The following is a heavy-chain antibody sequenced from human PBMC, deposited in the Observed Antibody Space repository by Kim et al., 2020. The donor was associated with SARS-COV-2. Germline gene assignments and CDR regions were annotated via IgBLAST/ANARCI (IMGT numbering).Heavy chain of an antibody. CDR3: ATSSGSGWVHNY. Sequence: GGSLRLSCAASGFVFRNYGMHWVRQAPGKGLEWVAVIWYDGSNQYYADSVKGRFTISKDNSKNMLYLQMNSVRAEDTAMYYCATSSGSGWVHNYWGQGTLVTVSS. CDR1: GFVFRNYG. D-gene: IGHD6-19*01. J-gene: IGHJ4*02. CDR2: IWYDGSNQ. V-gene: IGHV3-33*01.